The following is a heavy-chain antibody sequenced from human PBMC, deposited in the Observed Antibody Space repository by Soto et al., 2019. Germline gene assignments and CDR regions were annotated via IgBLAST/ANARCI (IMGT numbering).Heavy chain of an antibody. CDR2: ISYDGSDK. J-gene: IGHJ4*02. CDR1: GFTFSSYA. D-gene: IGHD2-2*01. CDR3: ARGPSSLTRFDY. V-gene: IGHV3-30-3*01. Sequence: GGSLRLSCAASGFTFSSYAMHWVRQAPGKGLEWVAVISYDGSDKYYADSVKGRFTISRDNSKNTLYLQMNSLRAEDTAVYYWARGPSSLTRFDYWGQGTLVTVSS.